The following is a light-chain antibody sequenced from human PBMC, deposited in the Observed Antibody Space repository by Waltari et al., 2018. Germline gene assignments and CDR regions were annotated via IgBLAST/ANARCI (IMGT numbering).Light chain of an antibody. J-gene: IGLJ1*01. V-gene: IGLV3-1*01. CDR3: QAWDSGAAGV. Sequence: SYEVTPPPSVYVSPGQLLSITCSAHVLVSKYVCWYQQKPGQSPVLVIYRDNKRPSGTPERFSGSSSGNTATLTISGTQAIDEADYYCQAWDSGAAGVFGPGTKVTVL. CDR1: VLVSKY. CDR2: RDN.